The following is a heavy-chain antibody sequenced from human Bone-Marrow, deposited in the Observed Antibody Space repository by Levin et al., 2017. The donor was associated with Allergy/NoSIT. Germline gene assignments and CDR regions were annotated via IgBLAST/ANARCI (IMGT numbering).Heavy chain of an antibody. Sequence: ASVKVSCEASGYTFINYYIHWVRQAPGQGLEWMGIINPSGPRTRYAQKFQGRLTMTRDTATNTVYMELSSLRSEDTAIYYCARVGSYGTDDAFDIWGQGTMVTVSS. CDR3: ARVGSYGTDDAFDI. D-gene: IGHD5-18*01. V-gene: IGHV1-46*01. CDR1: GYTFINYY. CDR2: INPSGPRT. J-gene: IGHJ3*02.